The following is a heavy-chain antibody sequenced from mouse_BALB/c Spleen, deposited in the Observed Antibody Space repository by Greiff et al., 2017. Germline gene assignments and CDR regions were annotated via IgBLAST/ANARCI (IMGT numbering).Heavy chain of an antibody. J-gene: IGHJ3*01. V-gene: IGHV1-77*01. Sequence: QVQLQQSGPELVKPGASVKMSCKASGYTFTDYVISWVKQRTGQGLEWIGEIYPGSGSTYYNEKFKGKATLTADKSSNTAYMQLSSLTSEDSAVYFCARGRGYYGYDGPAWFAYWGQGTLVTVSA. CDR3: ARGRGYYGYDGPAWFAY. CDR1: GYTFTDYV. CDR2: IYPGSGST. D-gene: IGHD2-2*01.